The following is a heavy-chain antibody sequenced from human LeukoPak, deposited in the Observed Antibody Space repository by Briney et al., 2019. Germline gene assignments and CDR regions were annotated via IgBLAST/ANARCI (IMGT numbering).Heavy chain of an antibody. J-gene: IGHJ4*02. V-gene: IGHV3-23*01. Sequence: GGSLRLSCAVSGLTFNNYAMSWVRQAPGKGLEWVSGISGRGASKYYADSVKGRFTISRDNSKNTLYLQMNSLRAEDTAVYYCATGATGFDYWGQGTLVTVSS. CDR1: GLTFNNYA. CDR2: ISGRGASK. CDR3: ATGATGFDY.